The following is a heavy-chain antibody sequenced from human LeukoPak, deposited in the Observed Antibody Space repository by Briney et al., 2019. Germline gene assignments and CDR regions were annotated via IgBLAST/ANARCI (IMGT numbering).Heavy chain of an antibody. Sequence: GGSLRLSCAASGFTVSSNYMSWGRQAPGKGLEWVSIIYSGGSTFYADSVKGRFTISRDNSKNTLYLQMNSLRAEDTAVYYCARGGSYLSAFDIWGQGTMVTVSS. CDR1: GFTVSSNY. CDR3: ARGGSYLSAFDI. J-gene: IGHJ3*02. CDR2: IYSGGST. V-gene: IGHV3-53*01. D-gene: IGHD1-26*01.